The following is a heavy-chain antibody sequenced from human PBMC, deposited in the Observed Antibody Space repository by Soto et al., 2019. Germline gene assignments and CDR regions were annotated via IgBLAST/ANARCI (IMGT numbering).Heavy chain of an antibody. CDR2: IIPILGIA. CDR3: ARDCPSGGSCYSDWFDP. D-gene: IGHD2-15*01. J-gene: IGHJ5*02. CDR1: GGTFSSYT. Sequence: ASVKVSCKASGGTFSSYTISWVRQAPGQGLEWMGRIIPILGIANYAQKFQGRVTITADKSTSTAYMELSSLRSEDTAVYYCARDCPSGGSCYSDWFDPWGQGTLVTVSS. V-gene: IGHV1-69*04.